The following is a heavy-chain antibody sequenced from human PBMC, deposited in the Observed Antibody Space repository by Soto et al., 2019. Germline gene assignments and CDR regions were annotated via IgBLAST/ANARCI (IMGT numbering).Heavy chain of an antibody. CDR2: INANTGGT. CDR1: GYTFTGYY. D-gene: IGHD2-8*01. Sequence: QVQLVQSGAEVKKPGASVKVSCKASGYTFTGYYMHWVRQAPGQGLEWMGWINANTGGTNYAQRFKGRVTMTNETSINTAYIELSRLTSDDTAVYYCARNDYFLTNGYYQIRWFDPWGQGTLVTVSS. CDR3: ARNDYFLTNGYYQIRWFDP. J-gene: IGHJ5*02. V-gene: IGHV1-2*02.